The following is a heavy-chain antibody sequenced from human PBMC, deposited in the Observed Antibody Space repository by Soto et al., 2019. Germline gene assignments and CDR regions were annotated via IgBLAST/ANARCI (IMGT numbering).Heavy chain of an antibody. V-gene: IGHV4-30-4*01. CDR1: GGSISSGDYY. D-gene: IGHD6-13*01. J-gene: IGHJ5*02. CDR3: ATCRLAAAGPNWFDP. Sequence: PSETLSLTCTVSGGSISSGDYYWSWIRQPPGKGLEWIGYIYYSGSTYYNPSLKSRVTISVDTSKNQFSLKLSSVTAADTAVYYCATCRLAAAGPNWFDPWGQGTLVTVSS. CDR2: IYYSGST.